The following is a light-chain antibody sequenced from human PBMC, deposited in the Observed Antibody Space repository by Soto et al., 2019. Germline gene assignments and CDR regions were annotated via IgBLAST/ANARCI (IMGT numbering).Light chain of an antibody. CDR1: QDISGY. CDR3: XXXXXXWT. J-gene: IGKJ1*01. V-gene: IGKV1-9*01. CDR2: AAS. Sequence: DIQMTQSPSTLSASVGDRVTITCRASQDISGYLVWYQQKPGKAPKLLIYAASTLQSGVPSRFSASGSGTDFTLTLNSLQPEDFAXXXXXXXXXXWTFGQGTKVDIK.